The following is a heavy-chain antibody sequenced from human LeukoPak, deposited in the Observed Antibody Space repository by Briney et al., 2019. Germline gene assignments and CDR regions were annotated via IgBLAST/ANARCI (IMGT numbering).Heavy chain of an antibody. CDR3: AKERDMYYDFWSGYSPFDY. J-gene: IGHJ4*02. CDR2: ISGSGGST. V-gene: IGHV3-23*01. Sequence: GGSLRLSCAASGFTFSSYAMSRVRQAPGKGLEWVSAISGSGGSTYYADSVKGRFTISRDNSKNTLYLQMNSLRAEDTAVYYCAKERDMYYDFWSGYSPFDYWGQGTLVTVSS. CDR1: GFTFSSYA. D-gene: IGHD3-3*01.